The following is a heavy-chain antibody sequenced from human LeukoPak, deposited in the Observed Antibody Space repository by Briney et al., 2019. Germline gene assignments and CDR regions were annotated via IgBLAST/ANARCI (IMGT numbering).Heavy chain of an antibody. J-gene: IGHJ4*02. CDR1: GGSISSYY. CDR3: ARPFKDTTVTSGFDY. CDR2: IYTSGST. V-gene: IGHV4-4*07. D-gene: IGHD4-17*01. Sequence: SETLSLTCTISGGSISSYYWSWIRQPVGKGLEWIGRIYTSGSTNYNPSLKSRVTMSVDTSKNQFSLKLSSVTAADTAVYYCARPFKDTTVTSGFDYWGQGTLVTVSS.